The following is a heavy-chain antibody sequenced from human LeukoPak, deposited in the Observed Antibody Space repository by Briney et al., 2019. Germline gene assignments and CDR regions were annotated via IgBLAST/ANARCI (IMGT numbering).Heavy chain of an antibody. V-gene: IGHV3-11*04. CDR2: ISSSGSAD. CDR3: ARTQKYYDLWSGMN. J-gene: IGHJ4*02. D-gene: IGHD3-3*01. CDR1: GFTFSDCY. Sequence: GGSLRLSCAATGFTFSDCYMSWLRQAPGKGLEWISYISSSGSADYYADSVQGRFTVSRDNAKSSLYLQMNSLRAEDTAVYYCARTQKYYDLWSGMNWGQGTLVTVSS.